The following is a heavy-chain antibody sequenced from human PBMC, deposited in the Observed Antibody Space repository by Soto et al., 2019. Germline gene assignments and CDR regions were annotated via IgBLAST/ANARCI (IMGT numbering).Heavy chain of an antibody. CDR3: ARGRQYYGSRRGYYYYYYMDV. J-gene: IGHJ6*03. CDR2: INHSGST. CDR1: GGSFSGYY. Sequence: QVQLQQWGAGLLKPSETLSLTCAVYGGSFSGYYWSWIRQPPGKGLEWIGEINHSGSTNYNPYLNRRFNISVYTSKIQFSLKLSSVSAAEPAVYYCARGRQYYGSRRGYYYYYYMDVWGKGTTVTVSS. D-gene: IGHD3-10*01. V-gene: IGHV4-34*01.